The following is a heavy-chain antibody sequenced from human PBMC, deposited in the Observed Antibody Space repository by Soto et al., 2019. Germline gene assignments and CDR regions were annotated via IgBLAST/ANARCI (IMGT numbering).Heavy chain of an antibody. J-gene: IGHJ5*02. CDR1: GASLNSDY. V-gene: IGHV4-59*03. CDR3: ARFTYKSGFNWFDP. Sequence: SETLSLTCTVSGASLNSDYWSWIRHSPGKGLEWIGYIYHMGGTDYNPPLKSRVTISIDKSKNQFSLNLRSVTAADTAVYFCARFTYKSGFNWFDPWGQGTQVTVSS. D-gene: IGHD5-12*01. CDR2: IYHMGGT.